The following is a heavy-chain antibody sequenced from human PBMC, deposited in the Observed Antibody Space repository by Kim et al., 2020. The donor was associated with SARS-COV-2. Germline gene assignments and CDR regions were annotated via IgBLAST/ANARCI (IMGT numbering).Heavy chain of an antibody. CDR3: ARRSSGWYRYFDY. J-gene: IGHJ4*02. CDR1: GGSISSSSYY. Sequence: SETLSLTCTVSGGSISSSSYYWGWIRQPPGKGLECIVSIYYSGSTYYNPSLKSRVTISVDTSKNQFSLKLSSVTAADTAVYYCARRSSGWYRYFDYWGQG. V-gene: IGHV4-39*01. D-gene: IGHD6-19*01. CDR2: IYYSGST.